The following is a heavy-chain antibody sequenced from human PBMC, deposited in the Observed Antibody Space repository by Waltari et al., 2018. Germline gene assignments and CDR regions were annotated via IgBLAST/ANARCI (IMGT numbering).Heavy chain of an antibody. V-gene: IGHV4-39*07. CDR3: AGRPLYTVVWHGFDY. J-gene: IGHJ4*02. CDR1: NGSTSPSTYY. D-gene: IGHD2-2*02. Sequence: QLQRQASGPGLVKPSENLSLTCNVSNGSTSPSTYYWAWFRQPPGKCLEWIGSILYTGNFYYNPSLQGRVTMSVDTSRNQFSLKLRSVTAADTAVYYCAGRPLYTVVWHGFDYWGRGALVTVSS. CDR2: ILYTGNF.